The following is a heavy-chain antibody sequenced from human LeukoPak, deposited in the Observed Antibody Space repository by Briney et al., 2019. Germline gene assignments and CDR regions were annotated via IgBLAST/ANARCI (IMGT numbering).Heavy chain of an antibody. CDR2: ISWNGARI. CDR1: GFTFAEYT. D-gene: IGHD1-1*01. V-gene: IGHV3-43*01. Sequence: GGSLRLSCAASGFTFAEYTMHWVRQAPGKGLEWVSLISWNGARIHYGDSVKGRFTISRDNAKNSLYLQMNSLRAEDTALYHCARVARTGTTNFDYWGQGTLVTVSS. CDR3: ARVARTGTTNFDY. J-gene: IGHJ4*02.